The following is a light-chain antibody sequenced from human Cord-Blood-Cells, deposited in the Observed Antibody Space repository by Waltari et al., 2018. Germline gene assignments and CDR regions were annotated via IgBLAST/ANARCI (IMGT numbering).Light chain of an antibody. Sequence: DIKLTRSPLAPPAAVGDRSTITCRACQGISKYLALYQQKPGKVPKLLIYAASTLQSGVPSRFSGSGSGTDFTLTISSLQPEDVATYYCQKYNSAPLTFGGGTKVEIK. CDR3: QKYNSAPLT. V-gene: IGKV1-27*01. CDR2: AAS. J-gene: IGKJ4*01. CDR1: QGISKY.